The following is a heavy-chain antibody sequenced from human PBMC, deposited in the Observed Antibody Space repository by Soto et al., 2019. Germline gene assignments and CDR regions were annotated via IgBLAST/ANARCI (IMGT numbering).Heavy chain of an antibody. J-gene: IGHJ5*02. CDR1: GYSFTSYW. CDR2: IDPSDSYT. V-gene: IGHV5-10-1*01. D-gene: IGHD6-13*01. CDR3: ASAIGGNSSWYFWFDP. Sequence: GESLKISCKGSGYSFTSYWISWVRQMPGKGLEWMGRIDPSDSYTNYSPSFQGHVTISADKSISTAYLQWSSLKASDTAMYYCASAIGGNSSWYFWFDPWGQGTLVTVSS.